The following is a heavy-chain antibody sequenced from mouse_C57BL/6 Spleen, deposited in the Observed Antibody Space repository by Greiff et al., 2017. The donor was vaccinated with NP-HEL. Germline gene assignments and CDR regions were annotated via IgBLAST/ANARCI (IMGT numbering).Heavy chain of an antibody. CDR1: GFTFSDYG. V-gene: IGHV5-17*01. CDR2: ISSGSSTI. J-gene: IGHJ3*01. Sequence: EVQLVESGGGLVKPGGSLKLSCAASGFTFSDYGMHWVRQAPEKGLERVAYISSGSSTIYYADTVKVRFTISRDNAKNPLFLHMTSMGSEDTAMSYCARSPGLAYWGKGALVTVA. CDR3: ARSPGLAY.